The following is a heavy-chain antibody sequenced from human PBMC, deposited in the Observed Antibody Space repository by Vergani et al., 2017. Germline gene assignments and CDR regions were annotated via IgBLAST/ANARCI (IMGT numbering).Heavy chain of an antibody. J-gene: IGHJ4*02. CDR2: VEDSGYF. V-gene: IGHV4-59*01. CDR1: GGSLSGYY. D-gene: IGHD1-14*01. CDR3: ARSIVSRNPPDYFDN. Sequence: QVQLQESGPGLVRPSETLSLICTVSGGSLSGYYWNWIRQTPGEGLVWIGYVEDSGYFNYNPSLKTRVAMSSDTSNNQFSLMLSSVTVADTAVYYCARSIVSRNPPDYFDNWGQGTLVTVSS.